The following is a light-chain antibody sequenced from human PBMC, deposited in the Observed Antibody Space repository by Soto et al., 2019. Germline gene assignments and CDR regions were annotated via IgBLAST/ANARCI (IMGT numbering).Light chain of an antibody. CDR2: GAS. V-gene: IGKV3D-7*01. J-gene: IGKJ4*01. Sequence: MTQSPSSLSASVGDRVTITCQASQSVSSSHLSWYQQRPGQAPRLLIYGASTRATGIPARFSGSGSGTDFTLTISSLQPEDFAVYYCLQDYSLPLTFGGGTKVDIK. CDR1: QSVSSSH. CDR3: LQDYSLPLT.